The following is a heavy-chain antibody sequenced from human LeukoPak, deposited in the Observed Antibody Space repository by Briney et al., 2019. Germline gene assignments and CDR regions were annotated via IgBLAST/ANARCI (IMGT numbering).Heavy chain of an antibody. J-gene: IGHJ3*02. Sequence: ASVTVSCKASGYTFTGYYMHWVRQAPGQGLEWMGWINPNSGGTNYAQKFQGRVTMTRDTSISTAYMELSRLRSDDTAVYYCARPQWLVLGFEAFDIWGQGTMVTVSS. D-gene: IGHD6-19*01. CDR2: INPNSGGT. V-gene: IGHV1-2*02. CDR3: ARPQWLVLGFEAFDI. CDR1: GYTFTGYY.